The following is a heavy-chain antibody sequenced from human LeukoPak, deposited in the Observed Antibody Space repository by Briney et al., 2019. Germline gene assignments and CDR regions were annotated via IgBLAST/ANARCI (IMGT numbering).Heavy chain of an antibody. D-gene: IGHD6-13*01. CDR3: ARTSSWYAGAWFDS. CDR1: RGSIRTADYY. CDR2: IYFSGTP. V-gene: IGHV4-39*01. Sequence: SDTLSLTCTVSRGSIRTADYYWAWVRQPPGEGLEWLGSIYFSGTPYFNPSLKSRVAVSIDTSKNQFSLKVTSVNASDTAVYLCARTSSWYAGAWFDSWGQGTLVTVSS. J-gene: IGHJ5*01.